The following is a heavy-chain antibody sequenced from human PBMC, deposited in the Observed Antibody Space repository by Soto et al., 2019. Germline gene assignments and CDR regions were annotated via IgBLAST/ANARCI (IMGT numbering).Heavy chain of an antibody. CDR2: INPNSGGT. V-gene: IGHV1-2*02. CDR3: ARDLSDYDSSGQGYYYYGMDV. D-gene: IGHD3-22*01. CDR1: GYTFTGYY. J-gene: IGHJ6*02. Sequence: GASVKVSCKASGYTFTGYYMHWVRQAPGQGLECMGWINPNSGGTNYAQKFQGRVTMTRDTSISTAYMELSRLRSDDTAVYYCARDLSDYDSSGQGYYYYGMDVWGQGTTVTVYS.